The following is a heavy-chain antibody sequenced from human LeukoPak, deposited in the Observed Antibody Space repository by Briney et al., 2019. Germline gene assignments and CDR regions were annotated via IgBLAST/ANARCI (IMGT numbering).Heavy chain of an antibody. J-gene: IGHJ5*02. CDR2: INPNSGGT. Sequence: ASVKVSCKASGYTFTGYYMHWVRQAPGQGLEWMGWINPNSGGTNYAQKFQGRVTMTRDTSISTAYMELSRLRSDDTAVYYCARVTGGPDYYDSSGLVAFDPWGQGTLVTVSS. D-gene: IGHD3-22*01. CDR3: ARVTGGPDYYDSSGLVAFDP. CDR1: GYTFTGYY. V-gene: IGHV1-2*02.